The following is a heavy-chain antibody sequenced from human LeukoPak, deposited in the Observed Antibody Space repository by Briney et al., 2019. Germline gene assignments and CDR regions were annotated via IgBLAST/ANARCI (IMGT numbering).Heavy chain of an antibody. CDR2: INPHSGGT. CDR1: GYIFSGYY. Sequence: GASVKVSCKASGYIFSGYYMHWLRQAPGQGLEWMGWINPHSGGTHYAQKFQGRVTMTRDTSISTAYMELSRLRSDDTAIYYCAKNLPAAGTDSYMDVWGKGTTVIVSS. V-gene: IGHV1-2*02. D-gene: IGHD6-13*01. J-gene: IGHJ6*03. CDR3: AKNLPAAGTDSYMDV.